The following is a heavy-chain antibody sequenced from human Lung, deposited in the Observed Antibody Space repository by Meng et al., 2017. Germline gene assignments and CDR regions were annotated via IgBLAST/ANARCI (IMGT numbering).Heavy chain of an antibody. CDR1: GGSFSDYY. V-gene: IGHV4-34*01. CDR3: ARGPTTMAHDFDY. CDR2: INHSGST. J-gene: IGHJ4*02. D-gene: IGHD4-11*01. Sequence: QVHLQQWVAGLLQPAETLSLPVVVSGGSFSDYYWSWIRQPPGKGLEWIGEINHSGSTNYNPSLESRATISVDTSQNNLSLKLSSVTAADSAVYYCARGPTTMAHDFDYWGQGTLVTVSS.